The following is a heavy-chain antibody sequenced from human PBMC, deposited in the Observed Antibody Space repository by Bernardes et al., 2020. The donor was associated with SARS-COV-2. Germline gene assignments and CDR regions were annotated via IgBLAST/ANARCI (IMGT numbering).Heavy chain of an antibody. D-gene: IGHD1-26*01. CDR1: GFTLSNYW. CDR2: IKQDETEK. CDR3: ARDGSGIYLNNGLDY. V-gene: IGHV3-7*01. Sequence: GGSLRLSCIASGFTLSNYWMTWVRQAPGKGLEWVDDIKQDETEKYYVGSVEGRFFISRDNAKNSLYLQMNSLRAEDTAIYYCARDGSGIYLNNGLDYWGQGLRVTVPS. J-gene: IGHJ4*02.